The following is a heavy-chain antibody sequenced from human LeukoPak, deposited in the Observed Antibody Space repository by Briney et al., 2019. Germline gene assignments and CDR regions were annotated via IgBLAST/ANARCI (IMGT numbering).Heavy chain of an antibody. Sequence: PGGTLRLSCAASGFTFNIYGMHWVRQAPGKGLEWVAFIRNDGRDKYYVDSVKGRFTISRDNSRNKLYLQMNSLKTEDTAVYYCAKDVAQYFDYWGQGTLVTVSS. J-gene: IGHJ4*02. V-gene: IGHV3-30*02. CDR1: GFTFNIYG. CDR3: AKDVAQYFDY. CDR2: IRNDGRDK.